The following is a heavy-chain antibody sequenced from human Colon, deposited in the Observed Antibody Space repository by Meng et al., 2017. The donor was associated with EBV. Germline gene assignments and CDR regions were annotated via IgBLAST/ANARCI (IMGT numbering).Heavy chain of an antibody. CDR1: GGSISSGHW. CDR3: ARVWQSLTAFFDS. Sequence: HVQLQESGPGLVKPSGTPSLTCAVAGGSISSGHWWTWVRQPPGKGLEWIGEVYHTGSTKYNPSLKSRLTISVDKSKNQFSLNLTSVTAADTAVYYCARVWQSLTAFFDSWGQGTLVTVSS. CDR2: VYHTGST. J-gene: IGHJ4*02. V-gene: IGHV4-4*02. D-gene: IGHD2-21*01.